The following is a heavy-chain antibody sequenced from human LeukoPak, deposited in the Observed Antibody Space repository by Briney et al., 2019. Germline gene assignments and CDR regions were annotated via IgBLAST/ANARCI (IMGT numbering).Heavy chain of an antibody. CDR3: ARGTPLDTYYGMDV. CDR2: INHSGST. J-gene: IGHJ6*02. D-gene: IGHD3-22*01. CDR1: GGSFSGYY. V-gene: IGHV4-34*01. Sequence: SSETLSLTCAVYGGSFSGYYWSWIRQPPGKGLEWIGEINHSGSTNYNPSLKSRVTISVDTSKNQFSLKLCSVTAADTAVYYCARGTPLDTYYGMDVWGQGTTVTVSS.